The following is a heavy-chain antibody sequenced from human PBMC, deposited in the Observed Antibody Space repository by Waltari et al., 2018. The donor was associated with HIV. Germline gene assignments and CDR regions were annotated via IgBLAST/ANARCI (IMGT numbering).Heavy chain of an antibody. CDR2: IHSDGSST. Sequence: EVQLVESGGGLVQPGGSLRLSCAASGFTFSSYWMHWVRQAPGKGLVWVSRIHSDGSSTSYADSVKGRFTISRDHAKNTLYLQMNSLRAEDTAVYYCARGNGHAFDIWGQGTMVTVSS. V-gene: IGHV3-74*01. CDR3: ARGNGHAFDI. J-gene: IGHJ3*02. D-gene: IGHD2-8*01. CDR1: GFTFSSYW.